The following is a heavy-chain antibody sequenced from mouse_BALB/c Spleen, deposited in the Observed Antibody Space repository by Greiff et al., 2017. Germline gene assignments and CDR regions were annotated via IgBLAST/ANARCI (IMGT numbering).Heavy chain of an antibody. D-gene: IGHD2-2*01. CDR3: ARFGYAYYAMDY. J-gene: IGHJ4*01. V-gene: IGHV1-54*01. CDR1: GYAFTNYL. Sequence: VQLQQSGAELVRPGTSVKVSCKASGYAFTNYLIEWVKQRPGQGLEWIGVINPGSGGTNYNEKFKGKATLTADKSSSTAYMQLSSLTSDDSAVYFCARFGYAYYAMDYWGQGTSVTVSS. CDR2: INPGSGGT.